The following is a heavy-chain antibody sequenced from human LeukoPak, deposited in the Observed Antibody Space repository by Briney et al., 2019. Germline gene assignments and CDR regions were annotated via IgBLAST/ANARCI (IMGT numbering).Heavy chain of an antibody. D-gene: IGHD2-2*01. CDR3: TRHVVIPAANKGAFDI. Sequence: GASVKVSCKASGYSFTDYYMHWVRQAPGQGLEWMGWINPKSGDTNYAQKFQGRLTVTRDTSISTDYMELSSLKSDDTAVYYCTRHVVIPAANKGAFDIWGQGTMVTVSS. J-gene: IGHJ3*02. CDR2: INPKSGDT. V-gene: IGHV1-2*02. CDR1: GYSFTDYY.